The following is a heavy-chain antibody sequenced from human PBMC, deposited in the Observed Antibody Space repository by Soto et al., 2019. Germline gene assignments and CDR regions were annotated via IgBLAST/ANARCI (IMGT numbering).Heavy chain of an antibody. V-gene: IGHV1-3*01. CDR1: GYTFTSYA. CDR3: ASLTTVVGPPGRYYYYGMDV. D-gene: IGHD2-15*01. CDR2: INAGNGNT. Sequence: ASVKVSCKASGYTFTSYAMHWVRQAPGQRLEWMGWINAGNGNTKYSQKFQGRVTITRDTSASTAYMELSGLRSEDTAVYYCASLTTVVGPPGRYYYYGMDVWGQGTTVTVSS. J-gene: IGHJ6*02.